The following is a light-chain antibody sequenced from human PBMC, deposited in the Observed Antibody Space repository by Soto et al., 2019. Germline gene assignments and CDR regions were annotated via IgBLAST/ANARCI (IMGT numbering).Light chain of an antibody. V-gene: IGLV1-40*01. Sequence: QAVVTQPPSVSGAPGQRVTISCAGNSSNLGAGYDVHWYQQLPGAAPKLVIFGNRNRPSGVPARFSGSKSGTSASLAITGLQAEDEADYYCQACDYSLTASVFGGGTKVTVL. J-gene: IGLJ3*02. CDR3: QACDYSLTASV. CDR1: SSNLGAGYD. CDR2: GNR.